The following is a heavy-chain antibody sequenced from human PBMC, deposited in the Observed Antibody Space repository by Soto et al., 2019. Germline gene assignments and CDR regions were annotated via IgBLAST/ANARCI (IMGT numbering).Heavy chain of an antibody. CDR3: ARSGWFGELLSPYYYGMDV. CDR2: INHSGST. CDR1: CGSFSGYY. V-gene: IGHV4-34*01. J-gene: IGHJ6*02. D-gene: IGHD3-10*01. Sequence: PSETLSLTCAVYCGSFSGYYWSWIRQPPGKGLEWIGEINHSGSTNYNPSLKSRVTISVDTSKNQFSLKLSSVTAADTAVYYRARSGWFGELLSPYYYGMDVWGQGTTVTVSS.